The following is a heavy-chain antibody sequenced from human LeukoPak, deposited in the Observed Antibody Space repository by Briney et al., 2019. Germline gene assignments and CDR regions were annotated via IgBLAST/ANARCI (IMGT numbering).Heavy chain of an antibody. V-gene: IGHV1-2*02. J-gene: IGHJ4*02. Sequence: ASVKVSCKASGYTFTGYYMHWVRQAPGQGLEWMGWINPNSGGTNYAQKFQGRVTMTRDTSISTAYMELSRLRSDDTAVYYCARVDDSVVAATSLDYWGQGTLVTVSS. CDR1: GYTFTGYY. CDR3: ARVDDSVVAATSLDY. CDR2: INPNSGGT. D-gene: IGHD2-15*01.